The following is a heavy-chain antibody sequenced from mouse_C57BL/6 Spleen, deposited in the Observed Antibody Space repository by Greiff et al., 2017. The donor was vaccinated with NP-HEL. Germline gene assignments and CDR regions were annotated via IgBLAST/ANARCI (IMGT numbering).Heavy chain of an antibody. V-gene: IGHV14-1*01. CDR2: IDPEDGDT. CDR1: GFNIKDYY. D-gene: IGHD1-1*01. J-gene: IGHJ3*01. Sequence: VQLKQSGAELVRPGASVKLSCTASGFNIKDYYMHWVKQRPEQGLEWIGRIDPEDGDTEYAPKFQGKATMTADTSSHPAYLQLSSLTSEYTAVYYCTTSYYYGSSPLAYWGQGTLVTVSA. CDR3: TTSYYYGSSPLAY.